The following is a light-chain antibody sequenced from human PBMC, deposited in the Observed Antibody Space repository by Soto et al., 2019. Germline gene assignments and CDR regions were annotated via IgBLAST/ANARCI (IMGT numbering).Light chain of an antibody. Sequence: DIVMTQSPDSLAVSLGERATINCKSSQSVLYSSNNKNYLAWYQQKPGQPPKLLIYWASTRESGVPDRFSGSVSGTDFTLTISSLQAEDVAVYYCQQYYSTPPGLTFGGGTKVEIK. J-gene: IGKJ4*01. CDR1: QSVLYSSNNKNY. CDR3: QQYYSTPPGLT. V-gene: IGKV4-1*01. CDR2: WAS.